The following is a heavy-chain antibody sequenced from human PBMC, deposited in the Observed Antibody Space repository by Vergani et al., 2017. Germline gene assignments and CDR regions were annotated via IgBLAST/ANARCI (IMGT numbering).Heavy chain of an antibody. J-gene: IGHJ4*02. V-gene: IGHV3-48*01. CDR3: AVINNVVAALFDY. D-gene: IGHD2-15*01. Sequence: EVQLVESGGGLVQPRGSLRLSCAASGFTFSSYSMNWVRQAPGKGLEWVSYISSRSSTIYYADSVKGRFTISRDNAKNSLYLQMNSLRAEDTAVYYCAVINNVVAALFDYWGQGTLVTVSS. CDR2: ISSRSSTI. CDR1: GFTFSSYS.